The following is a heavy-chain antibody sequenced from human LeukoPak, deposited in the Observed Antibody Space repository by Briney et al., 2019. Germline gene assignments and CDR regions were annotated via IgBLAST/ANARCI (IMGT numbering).Heavy chain of an antibody. CDR1: GFTFGDYY. V-gene: IGHV3-11*04. CDR3: AKDLDYGDYLEY. Sequence: GGSLRLSCAASGFTFGDYYMNWIRQAPGKGLEWISYISSSGATISYADSVEGRFTVSRDNRKNSLYLQMNSLRAEDTAVYYCAKDLDYGDYLEYWGQGTLVTVSS. J-gene: IGHJ4*02. CDR2: ISSSGATI. D-gene: IGHD4-17*01.